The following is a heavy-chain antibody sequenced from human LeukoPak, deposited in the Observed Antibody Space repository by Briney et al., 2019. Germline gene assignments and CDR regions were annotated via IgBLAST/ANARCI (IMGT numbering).Heavy chain of an antibody. D-gene: IGHD1-26*01. Sequence: GTSLRLSCAASGFTFRSHGMHWVRQAPGKGLEWVAFIWYDGGNKYYTDSVKGRFTISRDNSKNTLYLQMNSLRAEDTAVYYCAGDRATSYFDYWGQGALVTIPS. J-gene: IGHJ4*02. CDR2: IWYDGGNK. CDR1: GFTFRSHG. V-gene: IGHV3-33*01. CDR3: AGDRATSYFDY.